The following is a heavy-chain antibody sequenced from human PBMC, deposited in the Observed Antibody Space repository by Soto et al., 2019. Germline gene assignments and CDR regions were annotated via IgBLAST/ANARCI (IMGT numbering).Heavy chain of an antibody. V-gene: IGHV3-30-3*01. Sequence: PGGSLRLSCAASGFNFSSYAMHWVRQAPGKGLEWVAVISYDGSNKYYADSVKGRFTISRDNSKNTLYLQMNSLRAEDTVVYYCARDFIAAAGLGTFDYWGQGTLVTVSA. CDR3: ARDFIAAAGLGTFDY. D-gene: IGHD6-13*01. CDR2: ISYDGSNK. CDR1: GFNFSSYA. J-gene: IGHJ4*02.